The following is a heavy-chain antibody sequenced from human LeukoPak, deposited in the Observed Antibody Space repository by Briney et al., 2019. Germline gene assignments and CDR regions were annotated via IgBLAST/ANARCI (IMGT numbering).Heavy chain of an antibody. J-gene: IGHJ5*02. CDR2: IFYTGNT. D-gene: IGHD3-10*01. CDR3: ARGRGSGSLNWFDP. Sequence: SETLSLTCTVSGDSMNTGAYHWTWIRQRPGRGLEWIGYIFYTGNTEYNPSLQSRLLVSADMAKNQFSLKLTSVSVEDTAVYYCARGRGSGSLNWFDPWGQGTLVTVPS. CDR1: GDSMNTGAYH. V-gene: IGHV4-30-4*08.